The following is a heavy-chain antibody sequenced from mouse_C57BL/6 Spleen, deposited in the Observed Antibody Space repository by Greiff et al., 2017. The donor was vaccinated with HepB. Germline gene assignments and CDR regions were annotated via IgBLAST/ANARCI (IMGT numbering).Heavy chain of an antibody. D-gene: IGHD1-1*01. V-gene: IGHV1-18*01. CDR3: ARTFITTVVEGNFDV. CDR1: GYTFTDYN. CDR2: INPNNGGT. J-gene: IGHJ1*03. Sequence: EVQLQQSGPELVKPGASVKIPCKASGYTFTDYNMDWVKQSHGKSLEWIGDINPNNGGTIYNQKFKGKATLTVDKSSSTAYMELRSLTSEDTAVYYCARTFITTVVEGNFDVWGTGTTVTVSS.